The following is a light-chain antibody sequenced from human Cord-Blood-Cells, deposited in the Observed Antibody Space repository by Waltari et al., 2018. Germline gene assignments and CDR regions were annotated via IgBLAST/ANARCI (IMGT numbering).Light chain of an antibody. J-gene: IGKJ2*01. CDR3: QQYGSSPYT. Sequence: EIVLTQSQGTLSLSPGERATLSCRASQSVSSRYLAWYQQKSGQAPRPLINGASSSAIGIPDSFRGIESGTHFALTISRLDPVDFAVYYCQQYGSSPYTFGQVTKLEIK. CDR1: QSVSSRY. V-gene: IGKV3-20*01. CDR2: GAS.